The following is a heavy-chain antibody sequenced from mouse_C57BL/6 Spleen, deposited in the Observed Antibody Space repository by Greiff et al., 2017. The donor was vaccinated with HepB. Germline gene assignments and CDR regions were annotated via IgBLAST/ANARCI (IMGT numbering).Heavy chain of an antibody. CDR2: IYPGDGDT. D-gene: IGHD1-1*01. CDR1: GYAFSSYW. CDR3: AQTGTVVATDYAMDY. V-gene: IGHV1-80*01. J-gene: IGHJ4*01. Sequence: QVQLQQSGAELVKPGASVKISCKASGYAFSSYWMNWVKQRPGKGLEWIGQIYPGDGDTNYNGKFKGKATLTADKSSSTAYMQLSSLTSEDSAVYFCAQTGTVVATDYAMDYWGQGTSVTVSS.